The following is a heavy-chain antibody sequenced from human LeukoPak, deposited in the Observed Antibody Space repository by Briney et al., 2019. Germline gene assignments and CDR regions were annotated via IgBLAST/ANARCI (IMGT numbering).Heavy chain of an antibody. J-gene: IGHJ4*02. V-gene: IGHV4-34*01. CDR1: GGSFSGYY. CDR3: ARNLQLLWFGASYYFDY. D-gene: IGHD3-10*01. CDR2: INHSGST. Sequence: PSETLSLTCAVYGGSFSGYYWSWIRQPPGKGLEWIGEINHSGSTNYNPSLKSRVTISVDTSRNQFSLKLSSVTAADTAVYYCARNLQLLWFGASYYFDYWGQGTLVTVSS.